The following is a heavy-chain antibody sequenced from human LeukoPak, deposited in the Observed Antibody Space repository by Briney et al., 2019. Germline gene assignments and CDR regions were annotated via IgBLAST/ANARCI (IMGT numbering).Heavy chain of an antibody. CDR2: IYTSGST. Sequence: PSETLSLTCTVSGGSISSGSYFWSWIRQPAGKGLEWIGRIYTSGSTNYNPSLKSRLTISVDTSKNQFSLKLSSVTDADTAVYYCARDGYCSSTSCYDAFDIWGQGTMVTVSS. D-gene: IGHD2-2*03. V-gene: IGHV4-61*02. CDR1: GGSISSGSYF. J-gene: IGHJ3*02. CDR3: ARDGYCSSTSCYDAFDI.